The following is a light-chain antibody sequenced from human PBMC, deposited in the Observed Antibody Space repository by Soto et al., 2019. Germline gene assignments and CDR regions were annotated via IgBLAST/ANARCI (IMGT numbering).Light chain of an antibody. J-gene: IGLJ2*01. CDR1: SNDIGAYKY. Sequence: QSALTQPASVSGSPGQSITISCTGSSNDIGAYKYVSWYLQHPGKAPKLIIFEVNNRPSGISDRFSGFKSANTAYLTISGVQPEDEADYHCSSYTTIKTVVFGGGTKLTVL. V-gene: IGLV2-14*01. CDR3: SSYTTIKTVV. CDR2: EVN.